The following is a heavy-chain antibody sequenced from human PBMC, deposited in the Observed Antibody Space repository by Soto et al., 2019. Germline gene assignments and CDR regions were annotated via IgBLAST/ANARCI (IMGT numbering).Heavy chain of an antibody. CDR1: GFSFDDYA. J-gene: IGHJ4*02. CDR3: AKGYYSGYDLAYFDY. D-gene: IGHD5-12*01. V-gene: IGHV3-23*01. CDR2: ISGSGDNT. Sequence: EVQLLESGGGLVQPGGSLRLSCAASGFSFDDYAMTWVRQAGGKGLEWVSAISGSGDNTYYADSVKGRFTISRDNSKNTLYLQLNSLRAEDTAVYYCAKGYYSGYDLAYFDYWGQGTLVTVSS.